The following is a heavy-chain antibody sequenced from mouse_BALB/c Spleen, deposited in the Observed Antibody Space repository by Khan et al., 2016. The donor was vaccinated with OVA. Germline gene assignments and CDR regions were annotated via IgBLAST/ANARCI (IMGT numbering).Heavy chain of an antibody. J-gene: IGHJ3*01. CDR3: ARDYWFAY. V-gene: IGHV5-6-5*01. Sequence: EVELVESGGGLVKPGGSLKLSCAASGFTFSNYAMSWVRQSPEKRLEWVASISSGDSTYYPDSVKGRFTISRDNARNILYLQMSSLMSEYTAMYYCARDYWFAYWGQGNLVTVSA. CDR1: GFTFSNYA. CDR2: ISSGDST.